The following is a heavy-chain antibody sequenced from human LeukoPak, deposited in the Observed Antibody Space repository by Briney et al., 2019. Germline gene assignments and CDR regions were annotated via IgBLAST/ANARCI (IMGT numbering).Heavy chain of an antibody. CDR3: ASPPYYDFWSGIPGYFDY. CDR2: IIPIFGTA. Sequence: GSSVKVSCKASGGTFSSYAISWLRQAPGQGLEWMGGIIPIFGTANYAQKFQGRVTITADESTSTAYMELSSLRSEDTAVYYCASPPYYDFWSGIPGYFDYWGQGTLVTVSS. D-gene: IGHD3-3*01. J-gene: IGHJ4*02. CDR1: GGTFSSYA. V-gene: IGHV1-69*01.